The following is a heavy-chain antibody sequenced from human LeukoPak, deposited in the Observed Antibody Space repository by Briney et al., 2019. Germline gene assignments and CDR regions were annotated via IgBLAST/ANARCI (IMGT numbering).Heavy chain of an antibody. CDR3: ARDPYDSSGYYYFDY. J-gene: IGHJ4*02. CDR1: GYSISSGYY. V-gene: IGHV4-38-2*02. D-gene: IGHD3-22*01. CDR2: IYHSGST. Sequence: SETLSLTCTVSGYSISSGYYWGWIRQPPGKGLEWIGSIYHSGSTYYNPSLKSRVTISVDTSKNQFSLKLSSVTAADTAVYYCARDPYDSSGYYYFDYWGQRTLVTVSS.